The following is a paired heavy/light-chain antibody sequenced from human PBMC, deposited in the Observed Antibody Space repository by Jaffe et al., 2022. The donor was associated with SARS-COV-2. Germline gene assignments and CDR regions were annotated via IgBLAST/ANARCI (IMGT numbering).Heavy chain of an antibody. CDR1: GFALTTTGVG. CDR3: AHKGPFDTGYYYFDH. Sequence: QITLKESGPTLVKPTQTLTLTCTCSGFALTTTGVGVGWVRQTPGKALEWLALIFWSDNKRYSPSLASRLSITRDTSNNQVVLTMADVAPVDTGTYYCAHKGPFDTGYYYFDHWGQGAPVTVSS. CDR2: IFWSDNK. D-gene: IGHD3-9*01. V-gene: IGHV2-5*01. J-gene: IGHJ4*02.
Light chain of an antibody. V-gene: IGKV3-15*01. Sequence: EIVMTQSPATLSVSPGERATLSCRASQSVSTKLAWYQQKPGQTPRLLIYGASIRATGLPARFSGSGSGTEFTLTISSLQSEDYAVYYCQQYDNWLTFGGGTKVEIK. J-gene: IGKJ4*01. CDR2: GAS. CDR3: QQYDNWLT. CDR1: QSVSTK.